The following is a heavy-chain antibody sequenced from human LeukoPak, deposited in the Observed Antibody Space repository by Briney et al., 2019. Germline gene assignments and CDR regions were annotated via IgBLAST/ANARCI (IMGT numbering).Heavy chain of an antibody. CDR2: IRSRANSYVA. CDR1: GSTFSGSA. D-gene: IGHD2-15*01. V-gene: IGHV3-73*01. J-gene: IGHJ6*02. CDR3: SRHSDRYCSGAGCYVDYYYGMDV. Sequence: PGGSLRLSCAASGSTFSGSAIHWVRQASGKGLEWVGRIRSRANSYVAAYAASMNGRFTISRDDSQNTAYLQMNSLQTEDTAVYYCSRHSDRYCSGAGCYVDYYYGMDVWGQGTTVTVAS.